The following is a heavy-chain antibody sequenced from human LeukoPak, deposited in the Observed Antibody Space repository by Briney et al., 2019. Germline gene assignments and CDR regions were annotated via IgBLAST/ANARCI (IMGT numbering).Heavy chain of an antibody. CDR2: IYYSGST. V-gene: IGHV4-59*01. Sequence: SETLSLTCTVSGGSISSYYWSWNRQPPGKGLEWIGYIYYSGSTNYNPSLKSRVTISVDTSKNQFSLKLSSVTAADTAVYYCAREGLPFDYWGQGTLVTVSS. CDR1: GGSISSYY. J-gene: IGHJ4*02. CDR3: AREGLPFDY. D-gene: IGHD5-18*01.